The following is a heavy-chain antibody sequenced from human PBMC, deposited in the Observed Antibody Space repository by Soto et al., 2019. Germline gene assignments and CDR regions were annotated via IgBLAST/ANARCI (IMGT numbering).Heavy chain of an antibody. CDR2: ISYDGSNK. CDR1: GFTFSSYG. D-gene: IGHD3-3*01. CDR3: AKDPVLRFLGLWFDP. Sequence: PGGSLRLSCAASGFTFSSYGMHWVRQAPGKGLEWVAVISYDGSNKYYADSVKGRFTISRDNSKNTLYLQMNSLRAEDTAVYHCAKDPVLRFLGLWFDPWGQGXLVTVYS. J-gene: IGHJ5*02. V-gene: IGHV3-30*18.